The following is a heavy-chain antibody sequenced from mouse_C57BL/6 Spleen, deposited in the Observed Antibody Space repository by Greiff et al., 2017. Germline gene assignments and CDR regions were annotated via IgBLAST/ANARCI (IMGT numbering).Heavy chain of an antibody. V-gene: IGHV5-17*01. J-gene: IGHJ1*03. D-gene: IGHD1-1*01. CDR3: ARPPFYGSSEGYFDV. Sequence: EVKLMESGGGLVKPGGSLKLSCAASGFTFSDYGMHWVRQAPEKGLEWVAYISSGSSTIYYADTVKGRFTISRDNAKNTLFLQMTSLRSEDTAMYYCARPPFYGSSEGYFDVWGTGTTVTVSS. CDR2: ISSGSSTI. CDR1: GFTFSDYG.